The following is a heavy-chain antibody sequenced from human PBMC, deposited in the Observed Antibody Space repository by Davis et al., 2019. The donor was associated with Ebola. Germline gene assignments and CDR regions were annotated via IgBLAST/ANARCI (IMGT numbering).Heavy chain of an antibody. CDR2: FFYTGSS. CDR1: GGSISSSRYY. CDR3: AIQIVGATRVFDN. J-gene: IGHJ4*02. V-gene: IGHV4-39*01. Sequence: SETLSLTCSVSGGSISSSRYYWGWIRQPPGQGLQWIGSFFYTGSSYFNSSLKSRITVSVDTSKNQFSLKLDSVTAADTAVYYCAIQIVGATRVFDNWGQGTLVTVSS. D-gene: IGHD1-26*01.